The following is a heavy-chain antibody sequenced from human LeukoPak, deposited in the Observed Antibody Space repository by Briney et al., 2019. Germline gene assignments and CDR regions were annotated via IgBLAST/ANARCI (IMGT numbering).Heavy chain of an antibody. CDR1: G. V-gene: IGHV3-30*02. D-gene: IGHD2-21*01. CDR2: IRYDGSNK. CDR3: XXXXXXXFSPFPPYFDN. Sequence: GXXWXRQAPGXGLXXXXFIRYDGSNKYYADSVKGRFTISRDXXKNTLYLQMNSLRAEDTAIYYCXXXXXXXFSPFPPYFDNWGQGTLVTVSS. J-gene: IGHJ4*02.